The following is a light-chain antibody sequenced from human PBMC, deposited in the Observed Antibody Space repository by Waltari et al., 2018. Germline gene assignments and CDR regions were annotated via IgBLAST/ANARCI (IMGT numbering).Light chain of an antibody. V-gene: IGKV1-12*01. J-gene: IGKJ2*01. Sequence: DIQMTQSPSSVSASVGDKVTITCRASQGISPWLAWYQQKPVKAPNLLIFTASSLQSGVPSRFSRSGSAKDFTLAIRGLQPEDFATYYCQEAHSFPYTFTQGTKREI. CDR2: TAS. CDR1: QGISPW. CDR3: QEAHSFPYT.